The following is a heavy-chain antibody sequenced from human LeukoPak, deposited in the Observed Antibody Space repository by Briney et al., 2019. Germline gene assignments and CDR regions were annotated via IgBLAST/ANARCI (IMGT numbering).Heavy chain of an antibody. Sequence: GGSLRLSCAASGFTFRNYWVSWVRQAPGKGLEWVANIKEDGSETYYVDSVKGRFTISRDNAKNTLYLQMNSLRAEDTAVYYCARDNGENYHTAFDYWGQGTLVTVSS. J-gene: IGHJ4*02. CDR3: ARDNGENYHTAFDY. D-gene: IGHD2-8*01. V-gene: IGHV3-7*01. CDR2: IKEDGSET. CDR1: GFTFRNYW.